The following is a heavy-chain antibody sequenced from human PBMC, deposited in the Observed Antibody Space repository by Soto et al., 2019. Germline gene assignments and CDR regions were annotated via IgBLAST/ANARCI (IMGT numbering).Heavy chain of an antibody. CDR3: ATSPHWLGMDV. Sequence: SETQSLTSTVSGGSISSSDWSWIRQPPGKGLEWIGYIYYSGTTNYNPSLKSRVTISVDTSKNQFSLRLSSVTAADTAVYYCATSPHWLGMDVWGQGTTVTVSS. CDR2: IYYSGTT. V-gene: IGHV4-59*01. J-gene: IGHJ6*02. CDR1: GGSISSSD. D-gene: IGHD1-1*01.